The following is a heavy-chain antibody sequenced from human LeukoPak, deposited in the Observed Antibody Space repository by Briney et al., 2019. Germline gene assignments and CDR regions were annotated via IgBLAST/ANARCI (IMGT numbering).Heavy chain of an antibody. CDR1: GYTFTSYG. CDR3: ARDVVGATELDYFDY. D-gene: IGHD1-26*01. CDR2: ISADNGNT. V-gene: IGHV1-18*01. Sequence: ASVKVSCKASGYTFTSYGISWVRQPPGQGLEWMGWISADNGNTNYAQKLQGRDTMTTDTPTSTAYMELRSLRSDDTAVYYCARDVVGATELDYFDYWGQGTLVTVSS. J-gene: IGHJ4*02.